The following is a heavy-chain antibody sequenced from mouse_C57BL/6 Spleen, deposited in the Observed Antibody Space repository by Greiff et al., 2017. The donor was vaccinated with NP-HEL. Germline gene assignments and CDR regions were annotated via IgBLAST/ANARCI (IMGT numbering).Heavy chain of an antibody. V-gene: IGHV1-19*01. CDR1: GYTFTDYY. Sequence: VHVKQSGPVLVKPGASVKMSCKASGYTFTDYYMNWVKQSHGKSLEWIGVINPYNGGTSYNQKFKGKATLTVDKSSSTAYMELNSLTSEDSAVYYCARGGKGFDYWGQGTTLTVSS. CDR3: ARGGKGFDY. J-gene: IGHJ2*01. CDR2: INPYNGGT.